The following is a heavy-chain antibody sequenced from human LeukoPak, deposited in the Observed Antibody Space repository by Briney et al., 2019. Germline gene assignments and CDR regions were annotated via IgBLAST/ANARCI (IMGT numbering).Heavy chain of an antibody. V-gene: IGHV4-34*01. CDR3: ARALRRGFGY. J-gene: IGHJ4*02. D-gene: IGHD4-17*01. CDR2: INHSGST. Sequence: SETLSLTCAVYGGSFSGYYWSWIRQPPGKGLEWIGEINHSGSTNYNPSLKSRVTISVDTSKNQFSLKLSSVTAADTAVYYRARALRRGFGYWGQGTLVTVSS. CDR1: GGSFSGYY.